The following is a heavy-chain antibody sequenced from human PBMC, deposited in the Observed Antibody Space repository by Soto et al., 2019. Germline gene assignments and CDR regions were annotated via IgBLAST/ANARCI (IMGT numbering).Heavy chain of an antibody. Sequence: PSETLSLTCAVYGGSFSGYYWSWIRQPPGKGLEWIGEINQSGSTNYNPSLKSRVTISVDTSKNQFSLKLSSVTAADTAVYYCARVMVRQQLVRRGWDYYYYGMDVWGQGTTVTVSS. CDR2: INQSGST. CDR1: GGSFSGYY. J-gene: IGHJ6*02. CDR3: ARVMVRQQLVRRGWDYYYYGMDV. V-gene: IGHV4-34*01. D-gene: IGHD6-13*01.